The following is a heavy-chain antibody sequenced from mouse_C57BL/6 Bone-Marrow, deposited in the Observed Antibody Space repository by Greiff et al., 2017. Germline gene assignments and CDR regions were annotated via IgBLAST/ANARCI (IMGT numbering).Heavy chain of an antibody. CDR3: ARGDDYAEDYAMDY. CDR1: GFTFSSYA. D-gene: IGHD2-4*01. Sequence: EVQGVESGGGLVKPGGSLKLSCAASGFTFSSYAMSWVRQTPEKRLEWVATISDGGSYTYYPDNVKGRFTISRDNAKNNLYLQMSHLKSEDTAMYYCARGDDYAEDYAMDYWGQGTSVTVSS. J-gene: IGHJ4*01. V-gene: IGHV5-4*01. CDR2: ISDGGSYT.